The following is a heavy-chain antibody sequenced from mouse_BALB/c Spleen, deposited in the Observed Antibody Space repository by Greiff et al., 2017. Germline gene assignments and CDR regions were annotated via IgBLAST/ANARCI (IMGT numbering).Heavy chain of an antibody. CDR1: GFSLTSYG. J-gene: IGHJ1*01. Sequence: VQGVESGPGLVAPSQSLSITCTVSGFSLTSYGVHWVRQPPGKGLEWLGVIWAGGSTNYNSALMSRLSISKDNSKSQVFLKMNSLQTDDTAMYYCARGGKNFDVWGAGTTVTVSS. CDR3: ARGGKNFDV. V-gene: IGHV2-9*02. CDR2: IWAGGST.